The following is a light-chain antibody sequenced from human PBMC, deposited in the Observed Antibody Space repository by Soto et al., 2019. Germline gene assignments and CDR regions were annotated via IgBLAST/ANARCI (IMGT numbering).Light chain of an antibody. CDR2: EVS. J-gene: IGLJ3*02. Sequence: QSVLTQPASVSGSPGQSITISCTGTSSDVGGYNYVSWYQQHPGKAPKLMIYEVSNRPSGVSNRFSASRSGSTASLTISGLQAEDESDYYCSSYTSRSTLEVFGGGTKLTV. CDR1: SSDVGGYNY. CDR3: SSYTSRSTLEV. V-gene: IGLV2-14*01.